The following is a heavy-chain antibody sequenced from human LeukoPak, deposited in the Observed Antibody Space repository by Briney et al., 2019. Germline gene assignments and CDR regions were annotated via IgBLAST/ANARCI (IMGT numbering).Heavy chain of an antibody. Sequence: SETLSLTCTVSGGSISSSSYYWGWIRQPPGKGLEWIGSIYYSGSTYYNPSLKSRVTISVDTSKNQFSLKLSSVTAADTAVYYCARYGSYVGGAFDIWGQGTMVTVSS. CDR2: IYYSGST. V-gene: IGHV4-39*07. D-gene: IGHD3-16*01. CDR3: ARYGSYVGGAFDI. J-gene: IGHJ3*02. CDR1: GGSISSSSYY.